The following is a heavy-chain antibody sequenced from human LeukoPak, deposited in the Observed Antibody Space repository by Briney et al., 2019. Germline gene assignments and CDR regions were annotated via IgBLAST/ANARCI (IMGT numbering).Heavy chain of an antibody. CDR1: VFSFSSYA. D-gene: IGHD3-10*01. CDR3: ARGPQTYHYGSGSGLDP. Sequence: GGSLRLSCAASVFSFSSYAMSWVRQAPGKGLEWVSSITGSGASTYYADSVKGRFTISRDNAKNSLYLQMNSLRAEDTAVYYCARGPQTYHYGSGSGLDPWGPGTLVTVSS. J-gene: IGHJ5*02. V-gene: IGHV3-23*01. CDR2: ITGSGAST.